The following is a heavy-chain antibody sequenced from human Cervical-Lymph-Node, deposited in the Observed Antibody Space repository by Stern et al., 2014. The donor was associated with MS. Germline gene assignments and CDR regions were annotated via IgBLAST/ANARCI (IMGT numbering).Heavy chain of an antibody. CDR2: LRSKANGYTT. V-gene: IGHV3-73*01. J-gene: IGHJ4*02. D-gene: IGHD3-10*01. CDR1: GLLFSGAS. Sequence: VQLVESGGGLVQPGGSLKLSCAASGLLFSGASMHWVRQPSGTGLEWIGRLRSKANGYTTTYTASVKGRFTISRDDSKKTTYLQMNSLKTEDTAVYYCVSDGSGWRNWGQGTLVTVSS. CDR3: VSDGSGWRN.